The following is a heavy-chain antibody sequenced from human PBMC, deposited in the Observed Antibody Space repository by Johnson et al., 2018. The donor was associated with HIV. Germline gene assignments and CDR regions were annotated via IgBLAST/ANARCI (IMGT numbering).Heavy chain of an antibody. V-gene: IGHV3-30*04. CDR3: ARDRYYDSSGSHAFDI. Sequence: QMQLVESGGGVVQPGRSLRLSCAASGFTFSSYSMHWVRQAPGKGLEWVAVISYDGSNKYYADSVKGRFTISRDNSKNTLYLQMNSLRAEDTAVYYCARDRYYDSSGSHAFDIWGQVTMVTVSS. J-gene: IGHJ3*02. CDR1: GFTFSSYS. CDR2: ISYDGSNK. D-gene: IGHD3-22*01.